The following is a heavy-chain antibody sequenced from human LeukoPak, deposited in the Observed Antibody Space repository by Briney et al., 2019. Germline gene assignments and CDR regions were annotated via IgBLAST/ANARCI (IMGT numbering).Heavy chain of an antibody. V-gene: IGHV3-74*01. CDR1: GFTLSNYW. Sequence: GGSLRLSCAASGFTLSNYWMHWVRHAPGKGLVWVSRINADGSSASYADSVKGRFTISRDNAKNTLYLQMNSLRAEDTAMYYCARDYGRSRDYGMDVWGQGTTVTVSS. CDR3: ARDYGRSRDYGMDV. J-gene: IGHJ6*02. D-gene: IGHD3-10*01. CDR2: INADGSSA.